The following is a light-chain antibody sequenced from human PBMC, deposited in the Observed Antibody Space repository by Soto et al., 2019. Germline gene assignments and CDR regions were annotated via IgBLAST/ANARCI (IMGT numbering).Light chain of an antibody. CDR1: TNY. J-gene: IGLJ1*01. V-gene: IGLV2-11*01. CDR3: CSFAGSYTSYF. Sequence: SALTQPRSVSGSPGQSVTISCTGTTNYVSWYQQHPGKAPKLMIYDVNKRPSGVPDRFSGSKSGNTASLTISGLQAEDEADYYCCSFAGSYTSYFFGTGTKVTVL. CDR2: DVN.